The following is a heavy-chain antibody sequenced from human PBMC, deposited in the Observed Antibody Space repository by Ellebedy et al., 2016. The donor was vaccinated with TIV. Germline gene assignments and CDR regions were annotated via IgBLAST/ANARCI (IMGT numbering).Heavy chain of an antibody. Sequence: PGGSLRLSCAASGFIFSDYFMSCIRQAPGQGLEWISYISSSSSSSSYTNYADCVKGRFTISRDNSKNTLYLQMNSLRAEDTAVYYCAKDSYGMTTVTTVDYWGQGTLVTVSS. J-gene: IGHJ4*02. CDR2: ISSSSSSSSYT. V-gene: IGHV3-11*06. CDR1: GFIFSDYF. CDR3: AKDSYGMTTVTTVDY. D-gene: IGHD4-11*01.